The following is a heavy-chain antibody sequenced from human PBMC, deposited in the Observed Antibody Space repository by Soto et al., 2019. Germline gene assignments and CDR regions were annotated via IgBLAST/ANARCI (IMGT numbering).Heavy chain of an antibody. CDR3: ARERFLKGGYDLRGIDYYYMDV. J-gene: IGHJ6*03. CDR1: GGSISSGGYY. D-gene: IGHD5-12*01. Sequence: SETLSLTCTVSGGSISSGGYYWSWIRQHPGKGLEWIGYIYYSGSTYYNPSLKSRVTISVDTSKNQFSLRLSSVNAADTAVYYCARERFLKGGYDLRGIDYYYMDVWGKGTTVTVSS. CDR2: IYYSGST. V-gene: IGHV4-31*03.